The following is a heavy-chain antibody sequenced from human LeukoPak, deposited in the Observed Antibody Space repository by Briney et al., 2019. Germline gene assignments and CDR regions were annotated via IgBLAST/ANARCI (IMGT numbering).Heavy chain of an antibody. CDR2: FDPEDDER. V-gene: IGHV1-24*01. CDR1: GHTLKDLS. Sequence: ASVKVSCKPFGHTLKDLSIHWVRQAPGKGLEWLGGFDPEDDERMYAPKFQGRVTVTEDNSIDTAYMELTSLSSDDTGVYYCSTETAGNYWGQGTLVTVSS. J-gene: IGHJ4*02. CDR3: STETAGNY.